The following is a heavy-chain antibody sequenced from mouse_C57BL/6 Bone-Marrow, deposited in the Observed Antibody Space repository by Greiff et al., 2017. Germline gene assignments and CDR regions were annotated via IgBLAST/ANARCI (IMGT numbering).Heavy chain of an antibody. V-gene: IGHV1-80*01. Sequence: QVQLQQSGAELVKPGASVKISCKASGYAFSSYWMNWVKQRPGKGLEWIGQIYPGDGDTNYNGKFKGKATLTADKSSSTAYMQLSSLTSEDSAVYFCARCNSGFYSYYFDYWGQGTTLTVSS. CDR3: ARCNSGFYSYYFDY. J-gene: IGHJ2*01. CDR2: IYPGDGDT. CDR1: GYAFSSYW. D-gene: IGHD2-1*01.